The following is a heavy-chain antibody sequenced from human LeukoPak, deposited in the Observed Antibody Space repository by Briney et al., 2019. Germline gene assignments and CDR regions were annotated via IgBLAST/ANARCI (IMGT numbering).Heavy chain of an antibody. Sequence: GGSLRLSCAASGFTFSSQTMSWVRQAPGKGLEWVSAISGSGGSTYYADSVKGRFTISRDNSKNTLYLQMNSLRAEDTAVYYCARDKDRSYWGVFDYWGQGTLVTVSS. CDR3: ARDKDRSYWGVFDY. V-gene: IGHV3-23*01. CDR1: GFTFSSQT. CDR2: ISGSGGST. J-gene: IGHJ4*02. D-gene: IGHD1-26*01.